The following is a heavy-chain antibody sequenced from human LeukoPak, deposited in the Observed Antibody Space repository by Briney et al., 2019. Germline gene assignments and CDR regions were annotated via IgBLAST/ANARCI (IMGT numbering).Heavy chain of an antibody. CDR3: ARIVSASYYPRWYLDL. J-gene: IGHJ2*01. D-gene: IGHD3-22*01. CDR1: GFTVSSNY. Sequence: GGSLRLSCAASGFTVSSNYMSWVRQAPGRGLEWVSVIYSGGSTYYADSVKGRFTISRDNSKKTVYLQMNSLRAEDTAVYYCARIVSASYYPRWYLDLWGRGTLVTVSS. CDR2: IYSGGST. V-gene: IGHV3-66*01.